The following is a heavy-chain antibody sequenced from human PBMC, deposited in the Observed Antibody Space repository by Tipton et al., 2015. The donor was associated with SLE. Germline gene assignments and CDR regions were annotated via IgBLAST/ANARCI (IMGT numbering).Heavy chain of an antibody. CDR3: ARASSSSAFDI. V-gene: IGHV4-39*07. J-gene: IGHJ3*02. CDR2: IYYSGST. CDR1: GGSISSSSYY. Sequence: TLSLTCTVSGGSISSSSYYWGWIRQPPGKGLEWIGSIYYSGSTYYNPSLKSRVTISVDTSKNQFSLKLSSVTAADTAVYYCARASSSSAFDIWGQGTMVTVSS. D-gene: IGHD6-6*01.